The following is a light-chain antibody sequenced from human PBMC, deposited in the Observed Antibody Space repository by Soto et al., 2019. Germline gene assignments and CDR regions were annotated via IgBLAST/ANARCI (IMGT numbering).Light chain of an antibody. CDR3: QHYGSSHVT. J-gene: IGKJ2*01. CDR1: QSVSSSY. CDR2: DAS. Sequence: EIVLTQSPGTLSLSPGERATLSCRASQSVSSSYLAWYQQKPGQAPRLLIYDASSRATGIPDRFSGSGSGADFTLTISRLEPEDFEVYYCQHYGSSHVTFGQGTKLEIK. V-gene: IGKV3-20*01.